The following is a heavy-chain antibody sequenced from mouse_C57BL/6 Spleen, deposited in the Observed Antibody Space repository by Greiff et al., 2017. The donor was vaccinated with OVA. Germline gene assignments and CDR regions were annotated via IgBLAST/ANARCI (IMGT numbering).Heavy chain of an antibody. CDR2: IRSKSNNNAT. D-gene: IGHD4-1*01. Sequence: GGGLVQPKGSLKLSCAAPGFSFNTYAMNWVRQAPGKGLEWVARIRSKSNNNATYYADSGKDRFTLPRDDSESLLYLPMNNLESEDASMYYCVRDWGFYWGQGTTLTVSS. CDR1: GFSFNTYA. CDR3: VRDWGFY. V-gene: IGHV10-1*01. J-gene: IGHJ2*01.